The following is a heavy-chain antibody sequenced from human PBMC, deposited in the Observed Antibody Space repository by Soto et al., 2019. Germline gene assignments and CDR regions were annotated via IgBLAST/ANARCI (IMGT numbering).Heavy chain of an antibody. D-gene: IGHD3-16*01. Sequence: QVQLKQWGAGLLKPSETLSLTCAVYGGSLSGYYWSWIRQPPGRGLEWIGEINHSGSTNYNPSLKSRATISVDTSKNQFSLKLRSVTAADTAVYYCASWGAVDFYFQHWGRGTLVTVSS. CDR1: GGSLSGYY. CDR2: INHSGST. CDR3: ASWGAVDFYFQH. J-gene: IGHJ1*01. V-gene: IGHV4-34*01.